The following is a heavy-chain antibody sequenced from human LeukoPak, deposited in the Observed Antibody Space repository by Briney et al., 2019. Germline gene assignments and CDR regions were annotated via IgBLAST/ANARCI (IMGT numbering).Heavy chain of an antibody. D-gene: IGHD3-22*01. Sequence: GRSLTLSCAGSGFTFSNYGMHWVRQVPGKGLEWVAAIWFDGIRKYYADSVKGRLTISRDNSKNTLYLQMNSLRAEDTAVYYCARDLEDSSPFGAFDMWGQGTMVTVSS. V-gene: IGHV3-33*01. CDR1: GFTFSNYG. CDR2: IWFDGIRK. CDR3: ARDLEDSSPFGAFDM. J-gene: IGHJ3*02.